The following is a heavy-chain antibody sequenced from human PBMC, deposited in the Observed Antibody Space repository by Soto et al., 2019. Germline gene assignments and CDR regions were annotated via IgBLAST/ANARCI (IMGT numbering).Heavy chain of an antibody. V-gene: IGHV3-23*01. J-gene: IGHJ6*02. CDR2: ISSSGSTT. CDR1: RLTFSSYA. Sequence: EVQLLESGGGLVQPGGSLRLSCAASRLTFSSYAMSWVRQAPGKGLEWVSAISSSGSTTYSADSVKGRFTISRDNSKNTLYLQMNSLRAEDTAVYYCAKGPTIFGVVISYSFYYGLDVWGQWTTVTVSS. CDR3: AKGPTIFGVVISYSFYYGLDV. D-gene: IGHD3-3*01.